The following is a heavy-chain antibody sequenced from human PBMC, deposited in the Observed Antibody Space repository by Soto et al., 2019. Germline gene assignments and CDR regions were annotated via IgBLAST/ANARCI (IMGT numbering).Heavy chain of an antibody. J-gene: IGHJ4*02. V-gene: IGHV4-59*01. Sequence: SETLSLTCTVFGYSIRSYYWSWITQPSGMGLEWIGYIYYSGSTNYNPSLKSRVTISVDTSKNQFSLKLSSVTAADTAVYYCAGRASRYYYDSSGYFDYWGQGTLVTVS. CDR2: IYYSGST. CDR1: GYSIRSYY. D-gene: IGHD3-22*01. CDR3: AGRASRYYYDSSGYFDY.